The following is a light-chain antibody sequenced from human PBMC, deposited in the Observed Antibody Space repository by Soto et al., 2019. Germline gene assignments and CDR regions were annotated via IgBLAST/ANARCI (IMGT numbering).Light chain of an antibody. CDR3: SSYTSSSTLVV. CDR2: DVS. Sequence: QSALTQPASVSGSPGQSITISCTGTSSDVGGYNYVSWYQQHPGKAPKLMIYDVSNRPSGVSNRFSGSKSGNTASLTISGLXXEDXADYXCSSYTSSSTLVVFGGGTKVTVL. CDR1: SSDVGGYNY. J-gene: IGLJ2*01. V-gene: IGLV2-14*01.